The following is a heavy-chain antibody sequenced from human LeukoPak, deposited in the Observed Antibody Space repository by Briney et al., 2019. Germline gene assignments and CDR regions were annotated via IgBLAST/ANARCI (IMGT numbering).Heavy chain of an antibody. Sequence: GGSLRLSCAASGFTFSNFAMSWVRQAPGKGLERVSAMSSVTYYADSVKGRFTISRDNSKNTVDMQMNSLRVEDTAVYYCARGSYYDSSGPLDYWGQGALVTVSS. J-gene: IGHJ4*02. CDR3: ARGSYYDSSGPLDY. CDR2: MSSVT. V-gene: IGHV3-23*01. CDR1: GFTFSNFA. D-gene: IGHD3-22*01.